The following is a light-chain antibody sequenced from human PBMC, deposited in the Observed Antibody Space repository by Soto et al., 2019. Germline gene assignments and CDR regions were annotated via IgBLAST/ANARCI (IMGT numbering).Light chain of an antibody. CDR1: QSVATN. CDR3: QQYNNWPWT. V-gene: IGKV3-15*01. J-gene: IGKJ1*01. CDR2: GAS. Sequence: EIVMTQSPATLSVSPGERSTLSCRASQSVATNLAWYQQKPGQPPRLLIYGASTRATGIPARFSGSGSGTEFTLTISSLQSVDFAVYSCQQYNNWPWTFGQETKV.